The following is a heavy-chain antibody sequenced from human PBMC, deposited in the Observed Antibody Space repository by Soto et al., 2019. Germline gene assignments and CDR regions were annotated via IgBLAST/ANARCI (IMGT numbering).Heavy chain of an antibody. J-gene: IGHJ5*02. Sequence: EVQLVESGGGLVQPGGSLRLSCAASGFTVSSNYMSWVRQAPGKGLEWVSVIYSGGSTYYADSVKGRFTISRDNSKNTLYLQMNSLRAEDTAVYYCARGFLEWLNWFDPWGQGTLVTVSS. D-gene: IGHD3-3*01. V-gene: IGHV3-66*01. CDR3: ARGFLEWLNWFDP. CDR2: IYSGGST. CDR1: GFTVSSNY.